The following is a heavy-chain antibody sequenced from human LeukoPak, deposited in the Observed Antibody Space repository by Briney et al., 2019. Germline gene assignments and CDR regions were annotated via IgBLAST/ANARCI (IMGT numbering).Heavy chain of an antibody. J-gene: IGHJ4*02. Sequence: GGSLRLSCAASGFTVSSNYMSLVRQAPGKGLEWVSVIYSGGSTYYADSVKGRFTISRDNSKNTLYLQMNSLRAEDTGVYYCASTFYGDSPPYWGQGTLVTVSS. CDR1: GFTVSSNY. V-gene: IGHV3-66*01. D-gene: IGHD4-17*01. CDR3: ASTFYGDSPPY. CDR2: IYSGGST.